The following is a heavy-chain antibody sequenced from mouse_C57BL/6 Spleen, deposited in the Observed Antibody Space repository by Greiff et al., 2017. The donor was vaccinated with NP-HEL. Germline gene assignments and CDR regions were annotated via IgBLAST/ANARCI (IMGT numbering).Heavy chain of an antibody. CDR2: IDPEDGDT. CDR1: GFNIKDYY. J-gene: IGHJ3*01. Sequence: EVQLQQSGAELVRPGASVKLSCTASGFNIKDYYMHWVKQRPEQGLEWIGRIDPEDGDTEYAPKFQGKATMTADTSSNTAYLQLSSLTSEDTAVYYCTTCYGSSYEGFAYWGQGTLVTVSA. V-gene: IGHV14-1*01. CDR3: TTCYGSSYEGFAY. D-gene: IGHD1-1*01.